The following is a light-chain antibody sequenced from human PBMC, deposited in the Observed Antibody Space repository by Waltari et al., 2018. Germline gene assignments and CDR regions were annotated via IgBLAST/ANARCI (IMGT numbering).Light chain of an antibody. Sequence: EIVLTQSPGTLSLSPGERATLSCRASQSVRSSYLAWYQQKPGQAPRLVIYGASSRATGIPERLSGGGSGTDFTLTISRLEPEDFAVYYCQQYSSSPTFGQGTRLEIK. CDR2: GAS. V-gene: IGKV3-20*01. CDR3: QQYSSSPT. J-gene: IGKJ5*01. CDR1: QSVRSSY.